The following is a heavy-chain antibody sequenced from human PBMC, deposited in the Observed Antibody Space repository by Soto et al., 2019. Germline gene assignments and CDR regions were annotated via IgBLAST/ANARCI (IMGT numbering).Heavy chain of an antibody. Sequence: GGSLRLSCAASGFTFSSYAMSWVRQAPGKGLEWVSAISGSGGSTYYADSVKGRFTISRDNSKNTLYLQMNSLRAEDTAVYYCARSYCSGGSCPPGFTLDYWGQGTLVTVSS. D-gene: IGHD2-15*01. J-gene: IGHJ4*02. CDR2: ISGSGGST. V-gene: IGHV3-23*01. CDR1: GFTFSSYA. CDR3: ARSYCSGGSCPPGFTLDY.